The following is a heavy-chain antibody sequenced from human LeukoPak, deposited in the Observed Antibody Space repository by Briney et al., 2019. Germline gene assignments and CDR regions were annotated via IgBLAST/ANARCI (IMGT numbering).Heavy chain of an antibody. CDR3: AKDTEADYYDSSGQVGFDY. V-gene: IGHV3-21*04. CDR2: ISSSSSYI. Sequence: GGSLRLSCAASGFTFSSYSMNWVRQAPGKGLEWVSSISSSSSYIYYADSVKGRFTISRDNAKNSLYLQMNSLRAEDTVVYYCAKDTEADYYDSSGQVGFDYWGQGTLVTVSS. J-gene: IGHJ4*02. CDR1: GFTFSSYS. D-gene: IGHD3-22*01.